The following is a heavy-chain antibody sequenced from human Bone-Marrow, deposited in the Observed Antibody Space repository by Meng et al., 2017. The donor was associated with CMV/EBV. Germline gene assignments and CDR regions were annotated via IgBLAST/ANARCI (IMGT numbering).Heavy chain of an antibody. Sequence: GESLKISCAASGFTFSNFAFHWVRQAPGKGLEWVAFIRTDGSEKYYAESVKGRFTISRDDSKNTLYLQLDNLRPEDTAVFYCVSGVTNWGRGTLVTVSS. CDR1: GFTFSNFA. CDR2: IRTDGSEK. V-gene: IGHV3-30*02. D-gene: IGHD2-8*01. CDR3: VSGVTN. J-gene: IGHJ4*02.